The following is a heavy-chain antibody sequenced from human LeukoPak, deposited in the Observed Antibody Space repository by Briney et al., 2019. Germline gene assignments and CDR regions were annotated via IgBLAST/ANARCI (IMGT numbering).Heavy chain of an antibody. CDR3: ARLMVRGVDYYFDY. CDR1: GFTFSSYS. V-gene: IGHV3-21*01. CDR2: ISSSSSYI. D-gene: IGHD3-10*01. Sequence: GVSLRLSCAASGFTFSSYSMNWVRQAPGKGLEWVSSISSSSSYIYYADSVKGRFTISRDNAKNSLCLQMNSLRAEDTAVYYCARLMVRGVDYYFDYWGQGTLVTVSS. J-gene: IGHJ4*02.